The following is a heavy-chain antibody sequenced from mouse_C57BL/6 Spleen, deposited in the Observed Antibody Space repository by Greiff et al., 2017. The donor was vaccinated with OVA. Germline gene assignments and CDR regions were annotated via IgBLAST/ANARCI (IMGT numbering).Heavy chain of an antibody. J-gene: IGHJ2*01. CDR2: INPNNGGT. D-gene: IGHD1-2*01. Sequence: VQLKESGPELVKPGASVKIPCKASGYTFTDYNMDWVKQSHGKSLEWIGDINPNNGGTIYNQKFKGKATLTVDKSSSTAYMELRSLTSEDTAVYYCARRDYDGYYFDYWGQGTTLTVAS. V-gene: IGHV1-18*01. CDR3: ARRDYDGYYFDY. CDR1: GYTFTDYN.